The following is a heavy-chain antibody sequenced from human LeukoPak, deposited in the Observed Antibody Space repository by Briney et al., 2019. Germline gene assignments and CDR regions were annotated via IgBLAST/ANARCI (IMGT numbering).Heavy chain of an antibody. D-gene: IGHD3/OR15-3a*01. CDR2: IYYSGST. CDR3: ARDGPDGPFDY. CDR1: GGSISSSSYY. V-gene: IGHV4-39*07. Sequence: SETLSLTCTVSGGSISSSSYYWGWIRQPPGKGLEWIGSIYYSGSTYYNPSLKSRVTISVDRSKNQFSLKLSSVTAADTAVYYCARDGPDGPFDYWGQGTLVTVSS. J-gene: IGHJ4*02.